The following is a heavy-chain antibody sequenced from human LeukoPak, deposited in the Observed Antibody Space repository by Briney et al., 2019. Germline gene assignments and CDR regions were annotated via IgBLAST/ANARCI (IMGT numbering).Heavy chain of an antibody. V-gene: IGHV3-7*01. CDR3: ARSRGWRAYQDY. Sequence: GGSLRLSCAASGFTFSSYWMSWVRQAPGKGLVWVANINQDGSDKYYVDSVKGRFTISRDNAKNSLYLQVNSLRVEDTAVYYCARSRGWRAYQDYWGQGTLVTVSS. CDR1: GFTFSSYW. CDR2: INQDGSDK. D-gene: IGHD6-19*01. J-gene: IGHJ4*02.